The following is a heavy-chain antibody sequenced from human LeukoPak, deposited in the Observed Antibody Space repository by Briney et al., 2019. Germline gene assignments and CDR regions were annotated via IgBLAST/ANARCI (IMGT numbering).Heavy chain of an antibody. V-gene: IGHV4-34*01. J-gene: IGHJ4*02. CDR1: GGSFSGYY. D-gene: IGHD3-22*01. CDR3: ARGSVDSRMGD. CDR2: INDSGIT. Sequence: PSETLSLTCVVYGGSFSGYYWSWIRQPPGKWLEWSGEINDSGITNYNPSLKSRVTISGDTSKNQLYLKLSSVTVADTAVYYCARGSVDSRMGDWGQGPLVTVSS.